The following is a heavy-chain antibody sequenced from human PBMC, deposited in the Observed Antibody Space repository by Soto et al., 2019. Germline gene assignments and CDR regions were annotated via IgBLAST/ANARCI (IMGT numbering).Heavy chain of an antibody. V-gene: IGHV4-30-4*01. Sequence: PSETLSLTCTLSGGSISSGDYYWNWIRQPPGKGLEWIGYIYYTGTTKYNPSLKRRATLSVDTAKNRFSLNLTSLTAADTAVYYCARGDWFHPWGRGTLIAFSS. CDR2: IYYTGTT. CDR3: ARGDWFHP. CDR1: GGSISSGDYY. J-gene: IGHJ5*02.